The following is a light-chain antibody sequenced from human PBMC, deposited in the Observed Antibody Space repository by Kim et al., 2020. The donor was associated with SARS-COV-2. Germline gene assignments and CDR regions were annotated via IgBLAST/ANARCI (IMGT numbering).Light chain of an antibody. J-gene: IGLJ2*01. Sequence: VALGQTVRITCQGDSLKSYAATWYQLKPGQAPVLVIYGKNNRPSGIPDRFSGSSSGNTASFTITGTQAGDEAYYYCNSRDSNDNVVFGGGTKLTVL. CDR1: SLKSYA. V-gene: IGLV3-19*01. CDR2: GKN. CDR3: NSRDSNDNVV.